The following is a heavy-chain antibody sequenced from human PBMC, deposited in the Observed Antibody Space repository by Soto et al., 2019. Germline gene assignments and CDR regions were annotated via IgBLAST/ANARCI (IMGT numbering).Heavy chain of an antibody. CDR3: AKVAPGPYYAIVGATTFDY. D-gene: IGHD1-26*01. V-gene: IGHV3-23*01. CDR1: GFTFSSYA. Sequence: EVQLLESGGGLVQPGGSLRLSCAASGFTFSSYAMSWVRQAPGKGLEWVSAISGSGGSTYYADSVKGRFTISRENSKNPLYLQMNSLRAEDTAVYYCAKVAPGPYYAIVGATTFDYWGQGTLVTVSP. J-gene: IGHJ4*02. CDR2: ISGSGGST.